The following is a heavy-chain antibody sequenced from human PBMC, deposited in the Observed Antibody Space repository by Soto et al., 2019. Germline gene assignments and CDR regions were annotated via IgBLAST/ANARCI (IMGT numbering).Heavy chain of an antibody. CDR2: IIPVFGTA. CDR1: GGIFSNYA. Sequence: QVQLVQSGAEVKKPGSSVKVSCKASGGIFSNYAISWVRQAPGQGLEWMGGIIPVFGTANYAQKFQGRVTITADESTNTAYMEVSSLRSEDSAVYCCARGREKARHYFDYWGQGTLVTVSS. D-gene: IGHD1-26*01. V-gene: IGHV1-69*01. J-gene: IGHJ4*02. CDR3: ARGREKARHYFDY.